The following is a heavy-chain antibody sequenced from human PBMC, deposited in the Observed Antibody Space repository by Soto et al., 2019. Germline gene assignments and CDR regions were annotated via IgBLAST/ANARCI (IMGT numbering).Heavy chain of an antibody. CDR1: GFTVSDYY. Sequence: LRLSCAASGFTVSDYYMSWIRQAPGKGLEWLSYSSNSGTYTRYADSVKGRFSISRDNAKNSLYLQINSLRGEDTATYYCARSGENYNVLDYWGQGTPVTVSS. V-gene: IGHV3-11*06. CDR2: SSNSGTYT. D-gene: IGHD3-10*02. J-gene: IGHJ4*02. CDR3: ARSGENYNVLDY.